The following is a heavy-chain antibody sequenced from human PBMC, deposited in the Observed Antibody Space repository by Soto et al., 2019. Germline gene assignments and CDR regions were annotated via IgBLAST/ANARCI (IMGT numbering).Heavy chain of an antibody. D-gene: IGHD3-3*01. V-gene: IGHV1-18*04. CDR2: ISAYNGNT. CDR1: GYSFTSYG. J-gene: IGHJ4*02. Sequence: SLKVSCKASGYSFTSYGINWVRQAPGQGLEWMGWISAYNGNTNYAQNLQGRVTMTTDTSTSTAYMELRSLRAEDTAVYYCAKDRDVRFLESFIDYWGQGTLVTVSS. CDR3: AKDRDVRFLESFIDY.